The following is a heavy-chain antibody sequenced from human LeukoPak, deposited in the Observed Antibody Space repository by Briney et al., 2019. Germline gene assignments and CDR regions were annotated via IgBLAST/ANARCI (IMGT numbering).Heavy chain of an antibody. Sequence: RPGGSLRLSCAASGFTFSSYWMSWVRQAPGKGLEWIGRVKAQIDGGTREYAAPVQGRFTISTDYSTNTLYLQMNSLKTEDTAVYYCVTDSITTVVVGPPDYWGQGTLVTVSS. CDR1: GFTFSSYW. CDR2: VKAQIDGGTR. CDR3: VTDSITTVVVGPPDY. V-gene: IGHV3-15*01. D-gene: IGHD3-10*01. J-gene: IGHJ4*02.